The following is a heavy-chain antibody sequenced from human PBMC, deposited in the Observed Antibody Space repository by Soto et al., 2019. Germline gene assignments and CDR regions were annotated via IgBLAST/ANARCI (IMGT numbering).Heavy chain of an antibody. CDR1: GFPFSSYW. CDR2: ISGDGVTT. J-gene: IGHJ4*02. CDR3: AREYYGLLTGYYTDY. Sequence: EVQLVESGGDLVQRGGSLRLSCAASGFPFSSYWMHWVRHTPGKGLDWVASISGDGVTTYYADSVTGRFTVSRDNAKNTLSLQISGLRAEDTAVYYCAREYYGLLTGYYTDYWGQGTLVSVSS. V-gene: IGHV3-74*01. D-gene: IGHD3-9*01.